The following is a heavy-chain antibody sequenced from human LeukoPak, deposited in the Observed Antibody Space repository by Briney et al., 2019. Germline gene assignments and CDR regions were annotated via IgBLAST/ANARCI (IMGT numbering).Heavy chain of an antibody. V-gene: IGHV4-59*01. CDR3: ARGVVGASGDYFDY. J-gene: IGHJ4*02. CDR1: GGSISSYY. CDR2: IYYSGST. D-gene: IGHD1-26*01. Sequence: PSETLSLTCTVSGGSISSYYWSWIRQPPGKGLEWIGYIYYSGSTNYNPSLKSRVTISVDTSKNQFSLKLSSVTAADTAVYYCARGVVGASGDYFDYWGQGTLVTVSS.